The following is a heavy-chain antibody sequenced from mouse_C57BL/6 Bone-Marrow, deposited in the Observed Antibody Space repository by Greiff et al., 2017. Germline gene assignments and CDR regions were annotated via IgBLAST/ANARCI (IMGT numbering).Heavy chain of an antibody. D-gene: IGHD2-3*01. CDR2: ILPGSGST. CDR3: ARQGYDGYYAYYAMDY. J-gene: IGHJ4*01. CDR1: GYTFTGYW. Sequence: QVQLQQSGAELMKPGASVKLSCKATGYTFTGYWIEWVKQRPGHGLEWIGEILPGSGSTNYNEKFKGKATFTADTSSNTAYMQLSSLTTDDSAIYYCARQGYDGYYAYYAMDYWGQGTSVTVSS. V-gene: IGHV1-9*01.